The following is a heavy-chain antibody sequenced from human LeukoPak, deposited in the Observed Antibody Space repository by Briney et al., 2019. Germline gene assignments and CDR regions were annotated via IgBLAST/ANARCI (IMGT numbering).Heavy chain of an antibody. CDR3: ARDSANSFDY. CDR2: ISDSGSDI. CDR1: GFTFSSYS. J-gene: IGHJ4*02. Sequence: GGSLRLSCTASGFTFSSYSMNWVRQAPGKGLEWVSHISDSGSDIYYVDSVKGQFTISRDNARNSLYLQMNSLRDEDTAVYYCARDSANSFDYWGQGTLVTVSS. V-gene: IGHV3-48*02.